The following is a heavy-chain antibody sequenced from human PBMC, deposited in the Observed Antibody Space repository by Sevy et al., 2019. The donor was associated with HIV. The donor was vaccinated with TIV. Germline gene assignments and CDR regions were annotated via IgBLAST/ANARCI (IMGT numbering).Heavy chain of an antibody. CDR3: AKDETPGPTFDY. Sequence: GGSLRLSCAASGFTFSSYAMSWVRQAPGKGLEWVSAISGSGGNTYYADSVKGRFTISRDNSKNTLYLQMNSLRAEDTAVYYCAKDETPGPTFDYWGQGTLVTVSS. CDR1: GFTFSSYA. CDR2: ISGSGGNT. J-gene: IGHJ4*02. V-gene: IGHV3-23*01.